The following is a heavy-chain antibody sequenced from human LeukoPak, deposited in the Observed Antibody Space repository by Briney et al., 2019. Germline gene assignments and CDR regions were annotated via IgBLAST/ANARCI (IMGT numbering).Heavy chain of an antibody. J-gene: IGHJ4*02. CDR1: GFTFSSYE. D-gene: IGHD3-16*01. V-gene: IGHV3-48*03. CDR3: ARDDKGLAGTFDY. Sequence: AGGSLRLSCAASGFTFSSYEMNWVRQAPGKGLEWVSYISSSGSTIYYADSVKGRFPISRDNAKNSLYLQVNSLRAEDTAVYYCARDDKGLAGTFDYWGQGTLVTVSS. CDR2: ISSSGSTI.